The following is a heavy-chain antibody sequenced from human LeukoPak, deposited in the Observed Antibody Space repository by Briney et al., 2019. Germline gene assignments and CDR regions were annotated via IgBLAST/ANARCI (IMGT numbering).Heavy chain of an antibody. CDR2: VSYDGTNK. D-gene: IGHD4-17*01. J-gene: IGHJ5*02. CDR3: ARSDYGDYVA. Sequence: QPGRSLRLSCAASGFTFSSYAMHWVRQAPGKGLEWVAVVSYDGTNKYYADSVKGRFTISRDNPKNTLYLQMSSLRGEDTAVYYCARSDYGDYVAWGQGTLVTVSS. CDR1: GFTFSSYA. V-gene: IGHV3-30-3*01.